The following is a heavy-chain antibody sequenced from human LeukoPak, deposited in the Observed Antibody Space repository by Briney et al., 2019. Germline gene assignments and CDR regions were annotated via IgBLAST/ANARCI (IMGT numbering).Heavy chain of an antibody. CDR2: ISYDGSNK. D-gene: IGHD3-16*01. J-gene: IGHJ5*02. CDR3: ARDYEGNDWFDP. Sequence: GRSLRLSCAASGFSFSSYGMHWVRQAPGKGLEWVAAISYDGSNKYYTDSVKGRFTISRDDSKNTLYLQMNSLRDEDTAVYYCARDYEGNDWFDPWGQGTLVTVSS. V-gene: IGHV3-30*03. CDR1: GFSFSSYG.